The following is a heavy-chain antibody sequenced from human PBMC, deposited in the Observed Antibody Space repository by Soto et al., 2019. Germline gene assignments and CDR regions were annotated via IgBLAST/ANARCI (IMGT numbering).Heavy chain of an antibody. D-gene: IGHD3-3*01. CDR2: ISYDGSNK. CDR1: GFTFSSYG. J-gene: IGHJ6*02. Sequence: LILSCAASGFTFSSYGVHWVRQAPGKGLEWGAVISYDGSNKYYADSVKGRFTISRDNSKNTLYLQMNSLRAEDTAVYYCAKDQGRDITIFGVVLYYYGMDVWGQGTKVTVTS. V-gene: IGHV3-30*18. CDR3: AKDQGRDITIFGVVLYYYGMDV.